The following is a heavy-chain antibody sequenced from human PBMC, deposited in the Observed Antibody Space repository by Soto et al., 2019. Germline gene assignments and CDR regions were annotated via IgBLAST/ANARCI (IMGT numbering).Heavy chain of an antibody. CDR2: ISSSSSYI. CDR1: GFTFSSYS. CDR3: ARVIAARRADV. D-gene: IGHD6-6*01. V-gene: IGHV3-21*01. J-gene: IGHJ6*02. Sequence: GGSLRLSCAASGFTFSSYSMNWVRQAPGKGLKWVSSISSSSSYIYYSDSVKGRFTISRDNAKNSLYLQMNSLRAEDTAVYYCARVIAARRADVWGQGTTVTVSS.